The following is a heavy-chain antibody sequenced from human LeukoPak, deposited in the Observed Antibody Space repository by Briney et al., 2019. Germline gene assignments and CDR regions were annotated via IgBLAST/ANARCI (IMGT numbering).Heavy chain of an antibody. CDR1: VYTFPRYV. D-gene: IGHD3-3*01. CDR2: INDYNCNT. CDR3: ARFLGPYELGSYYGMDV. V-gene: IGHV1-18*01. Sequence: GSSVTVSCLASVYTFPRYVISWLGPPPAKELAGMGWINDYNCNTHYAHELQGRVTKTTDTSTNTAYIEPKRLRSHDTAGFLCARFLGPYELGSYYGMDVWGQGTTVTVSS. J-gene: IGHJ6*02.